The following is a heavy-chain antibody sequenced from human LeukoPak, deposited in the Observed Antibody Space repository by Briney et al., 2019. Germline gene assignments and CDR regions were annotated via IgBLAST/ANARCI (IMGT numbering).Heavy chain of an antibody. CDR1: GGSISGSGYY. D-gene: IGHD6-13*01. CDR3: ARHGGAAAGLDY. J-gene: IGHJ4*02. Sequence: SETLSLTCTVSGGSISGSGYYWGWIRRPPGKGLEWIGSVHDSGTTHYNPSLKSRVTVHVDTSKNQFSLRLSSVTAADTADYYCARHGGAAAGLDYCGQGILVTVSS. V-gene: IGHV4-39*01. CDR2: VHDSGTT.